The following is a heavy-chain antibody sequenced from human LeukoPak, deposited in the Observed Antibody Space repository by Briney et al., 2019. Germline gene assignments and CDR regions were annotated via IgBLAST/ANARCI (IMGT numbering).Heavy chain of an antibody. CDR2: IYSGGST. Sequence: TGGSLRLSCAASGFTVSSNYMSWVRQAPGKGLEWVSVIYSGGSTYYADSVKGRFTISRDNSKNTLYLQMNSLRAEDTAVYYCTAGYYYYYYGMDVWGQGTTVTVSS. J-gene: IGHJ6*02. D-gene: IGHD6-13*01. CDR1: GFTVSSNY. CDR3: TAGYYYYYYGMDV. V-gene: IGHV3-66*01.